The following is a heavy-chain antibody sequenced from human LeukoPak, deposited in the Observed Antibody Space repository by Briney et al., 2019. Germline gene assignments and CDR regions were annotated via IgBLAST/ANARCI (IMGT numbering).Heavy chain of an antibody. CDR3: AREGVLGGVIVNWFDP. V-gene: IGHV4-4*02. CDR1: GGSISSSNW. J-gene: IGHJ5*02. Sequence: SETLSLTCAVSGGSISSSNWWSWVRQPPGKGLEWVGEIYHSGSTNYNPSLKSRVTISVDKSKNQFSLKPSSVTAADTAVYYCAREGVLGGVIVNWFDPWGQGTLVTVSS. CDR2: IYHSGST. D-gene: IGHD3-16*02.